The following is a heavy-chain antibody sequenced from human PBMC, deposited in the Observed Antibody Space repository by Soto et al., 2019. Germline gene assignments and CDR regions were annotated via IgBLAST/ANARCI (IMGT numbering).Heavy chain of an antibody. CDR2: ISVYTGNT. J-gene: IGHJ6*03. D-gene: IGHD2-21*01. CDR1: GYPFSSYD. CDR3: ARGTIVVSPYYYVDV. Sequence: QGQLVQSGGEVKKIGASVRVSCRASGYPFSSYDISWVRQAPGQGLEWMGWISVYTGNTNYAPKFQGRVTMTTDTPTSTVHRDLGSLSSDETAIYYCARGTIVVSPYYYVDVWGRGTAVTVSS. V-gene: IGHV1-18*01.